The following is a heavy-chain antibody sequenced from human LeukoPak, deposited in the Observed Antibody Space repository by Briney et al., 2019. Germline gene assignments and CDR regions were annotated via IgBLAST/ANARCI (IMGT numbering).Heavy chain of an antibody. CDR1: GGIVNSYA. D-gene: IGHD3-10*02. CDR2: INPSGGST. V-gene: IGHV1-46*02. J-gene: IGHJ4*02. CDR3: AREVSVRGLTYFDY. Sequence: ASVKVSCKASGGIVNSYAISWVRQAPGQGLEWMGIINPSGGSTSYAQKFQGRVTMTRDTSTSTVYMELSSLRSEDTAVYYCAREVSVRGLTYFDYWGQGTLVTVSS.